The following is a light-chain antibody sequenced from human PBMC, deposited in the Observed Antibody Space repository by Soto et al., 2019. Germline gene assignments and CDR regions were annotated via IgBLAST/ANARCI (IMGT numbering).Light chain of an antibody. CDR3: SSYAVTNIFV. CDR2: EVS. CDR1: SSDVGGYNY. Sequence: SVLTQPPSASGSPGQSVTISCTGTSSDVGGYNYVSWYQQHPGKAPKVIIYEVSKRPSGVPDRFSGSKSGSTASLTVSGLQAEDEAHYYCSSYAVTNIFVFGTGTKVTGL. J-gene: IGLJ1*01. V-gene: IGLV2-8*01.